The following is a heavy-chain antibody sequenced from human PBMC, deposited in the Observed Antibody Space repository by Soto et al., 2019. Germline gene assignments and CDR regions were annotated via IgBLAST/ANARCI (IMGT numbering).Heavy chain of an antibody. CDR2: ISGSGGST. J-gene: IGHJ4*02. D-gene: IGHD3-9*01. CDR1: GFTFSSYA. V-gene: IGHV3-23*01. CDR3: AKEAALVLRYFGWPDPDY. Sequence: EVQLLESGGGLVQPGGSLRLSCAASGFTFSSYAMSWVRQAPGKGLEWVSAISGSGGSTYYADSVKGRFTISRDNSKNTLYLQMNSLRAEDTAVYYCAKEAALVLRYFGWPDPDYWGQGTLVTVSS.